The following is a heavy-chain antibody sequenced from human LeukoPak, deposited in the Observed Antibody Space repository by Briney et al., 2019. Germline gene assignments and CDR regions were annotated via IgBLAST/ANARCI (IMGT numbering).Heavy chain of an antibody. J-gene: IGHJ4*02. CDR1: GFTFSSYG. CDR2: IRYDGSNK. V-gene: IGHV3-30*02. D-gene: IGHD6-13*01. CDR3: AKARIAAAGYGTLFDY. Sequence: PGGSLRLSCAASGFTFSSYGMHWVRQAPGKGLEWVAFIRYDGSNKYYADSVKGRFTISRDNSKNTLYLQMNSLRAEDTAVYYCAKARIAAAGYGTLFDYWGPGTLVTVSS.